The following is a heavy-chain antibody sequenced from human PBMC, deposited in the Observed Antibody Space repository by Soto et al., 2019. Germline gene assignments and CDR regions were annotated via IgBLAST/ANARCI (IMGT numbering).Heavy chain of an antibody. CDR1: GFTFSDYA. CDR2: VSHDGRNT. CDR3: AKGGRQWLGTSHFNF. J-gene: IGHJ4*02. D-gene: IGHD6-19*01. Sequence: VQLVESGGGVVQPGRSLRLSCAASGFTFSDYAMHWVRQAPGKGLEWVAVVSHDGRNTHYADSVKGRFTISRDSSKNTVSLEMTALRAEDTAVYYCAKGGRQWLGTSHFNFWGQGALVTVPS. V-gene: IGHV3-30*18.